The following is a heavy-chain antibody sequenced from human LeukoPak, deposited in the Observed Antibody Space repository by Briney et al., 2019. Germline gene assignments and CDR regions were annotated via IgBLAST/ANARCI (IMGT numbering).Heavy chain of an antibody. CDR1: GGSISSYY. CDR3: ARDPGDTAGWFNP. J-gene: IGHJ5*02. Sequence: SETLSLTCTVSGGSISSYYWSWIRQPPGKGLEWIGYIYYSGSTNYNPSLKSRVTISVDTSKNQFSLKLSSVTAADTAVYYCARDPGDTAGWFNPWGQGTLVTVSS. V-gene: IGHV4-59*01. CDR2: IYYSGST. D-gene: IGHD5-18*01.